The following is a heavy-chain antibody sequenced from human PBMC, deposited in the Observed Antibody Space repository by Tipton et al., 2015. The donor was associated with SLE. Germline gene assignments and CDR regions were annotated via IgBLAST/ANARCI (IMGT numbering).Heavy chain of an antibody. V-gene: IGHV4-38-2*02. CDR2: IYHSGST. J-gene: IGHJ6*02. Sequence: TLSLTCTVSGYSISSGYYWGWIRQPPGKGLEWIGSIYHSGSTYYNPSLKSRVTISVDTSKNQFSLKLSSVTAADTAVYYCARHRLTVLQKVNVPSDGLDVWGQGTTVSVSS. CDR1: GYSISSGYY. D-gene: IGHD3-10*01. CDR3: ARHRLTVLQKVNVPSDGLDV.